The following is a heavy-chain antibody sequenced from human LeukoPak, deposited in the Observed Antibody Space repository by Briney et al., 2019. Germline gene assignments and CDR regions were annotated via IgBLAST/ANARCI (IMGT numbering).Heavy chain of an antibody. V-gene: IGHV4-34*01. CDR3: ARRSTQLVFDY. CDR1: GGSFSGYY. J-gene: IGHJ4*02. Sequence: SETLSLTCAVYGGSFSGYYWSWIRQPPGKGLEWIGEINHSGSTNYNPPLKSRVTISVDTSKNQFSLKLSSVTAADTAVYYCARRSTQLVFDYWGQGTLVTVSS. CDR2: INHSGST. D-gene: IGHD6-13*01.